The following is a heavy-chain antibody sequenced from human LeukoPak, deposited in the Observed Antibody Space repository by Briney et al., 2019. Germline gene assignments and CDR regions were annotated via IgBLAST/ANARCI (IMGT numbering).Heavy chain of an antibody. CDR3: AKFVRSSGLPQNDY. CDR2: ISGSGGST. D-gene: IGHD3-22*01. J-gene: IGHJ4*02. CDR1: GFTFSTYA. V-gene: IGHV3-23*01. Sequence: GGSLRLSCAASGFTFSTYAISWVRQAPGKGLESVSAISGSGGSTYYADSVKGRFTISRDNSKNTLYLQMNSLRAEDTAVYYCAKFVRSSGLPQNDYWGQGTLVTVSS.